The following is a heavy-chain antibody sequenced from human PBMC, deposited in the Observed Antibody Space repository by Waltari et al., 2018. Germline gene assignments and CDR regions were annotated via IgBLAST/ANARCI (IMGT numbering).Heavy chain of an antibody. D-gene: IGHD3-16*01. Sequence: EVQLVESGGGLVKPGGSLRLSCTASGLTFIDAWMSWVRQAPGKGLGWVGRVKSERAGGTTSYAAPVKGRFTISRDRSKNTLYLEMNSLTVEDTAVYYCTADLPGGLSDYFDYWGQGTLVTVSS. CDR3: TADLPGGLSDYFDY. J-gene: IGHJ4*02. CDR2: VKSERAGGTT. V-gene: IGHV3-15*01. CDR1: GLTFIDAW.